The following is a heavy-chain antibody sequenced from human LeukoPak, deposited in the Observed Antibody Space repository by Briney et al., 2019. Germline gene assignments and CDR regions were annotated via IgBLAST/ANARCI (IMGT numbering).Heavy chain of an antibody. CDR1: GGSFSSYY. D-gene: IGHD3-3*01. V-gene: IGHV4-34*01. CDR2: INHSGST. CDR3: ARDRLRFLSYGMDV. J-gene: IGHJ6*02. Sequence: SETLSLTCAVSGGSFSSYYWSWIRQPPGKGLEWIGEINHSGSTNYNPSLKSRVTISVDTSKNQFSLKVNSVTAADTGVYYCARDRLRFLSYGMDVWGRGTTVTVSS.